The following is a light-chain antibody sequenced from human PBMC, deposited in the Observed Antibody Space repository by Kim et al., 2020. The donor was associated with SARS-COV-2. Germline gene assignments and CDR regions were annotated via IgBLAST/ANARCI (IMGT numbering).Light chain of an antibody. CDR2: YDS. Sequence: ASGKTARITCGGNNMGRKSVHWYQQKPGRAPVLVIYYDSDRPSGIPERFSGSNSGNTATLTISRVEAGDEADYYCQVWDSSSDHRVFGGGTQLTVL. CDR3: QVWDSSSDHRV. J-gene: IGLJ3*02. V-gene: IGLV3-21*04. CDR1: NMGRKS.